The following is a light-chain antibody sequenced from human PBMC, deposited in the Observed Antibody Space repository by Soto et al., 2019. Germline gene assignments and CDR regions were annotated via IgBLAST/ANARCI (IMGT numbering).Light chain of an antibody. Sequence: QSALTQPASVSGSPGQSITISCTGTSSDVGGYNYVSWYQQHPGKAPKLMIYDVSNRPSGVSNRFSGSKSGNTASLTISGLQAEDEADYYCSYYTSSSTLLYVFGTGTKVNVL. CDR1: SSDVGGYNY. CDR2: DVS. V-gene: IGLV2-14*01. J-gene: IGLJ1*01. CDR3: SYYTSSSTLLYV.